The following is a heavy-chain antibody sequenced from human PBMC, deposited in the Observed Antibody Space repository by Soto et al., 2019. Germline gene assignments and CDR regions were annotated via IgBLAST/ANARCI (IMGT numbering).Heavy chain of an antibody. J-gene: IGHJ6*03. V-gene: IGHV6-1*01. CDR2: TYYRSRWYN. CDR3: AATTALQWYDKDV. CDR1: GDSVSSNSAA. D-gene: IGHD1-7*01. Sequence: QVQLQQSGPGLVKPSQTLSLTCAISGDSVSSNSAAWNWIRRSPSGGLEWLGSTYYRSRWYNDYAVSGRSRITIHPHTSKIQFSLHLTSVPPDDTAVYYCAATTALQWYDKDVWGKGTTVSVSS.